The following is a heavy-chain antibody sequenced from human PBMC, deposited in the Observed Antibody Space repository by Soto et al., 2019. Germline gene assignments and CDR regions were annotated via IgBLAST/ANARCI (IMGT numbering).Heavy chain of an antibody. Sequence: ASVKVSCKASGYTFTSYDINWVRQATGQGLEWMGWMNPNSGNTGYAQKFQGRVTMTRNTSISTAYMELGSLRSEDTAVYYCAIHRRNPYYDFWSGYYKDNWFDPWGQGTLVTVSS. CDR3: AIHRRNPYYDFWSGYYKDNWFDP. V-gene: IGHV1-8*01. J-gene: IGHJ5*02. D-gene: IGHD3-3*01. CDR1: GYTFTSYD. CDR2: MNPNSGNT.